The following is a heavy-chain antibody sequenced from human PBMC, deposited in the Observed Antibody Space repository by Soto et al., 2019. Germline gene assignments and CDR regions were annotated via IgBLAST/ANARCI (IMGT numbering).Heavy chain of an antibody. CDR3: ASPIYYYDSSGYYN. V-gene: IGHV3-21*01. D-gene: IGHD3-22*01. CDR2: ISSSSSYI. CDR1: GFTFSSYS. J-gene: IGHJ4*02. Sequence: GGALRLSCGASGFTFSSYSMEWGRPAPGKGLAWVSSISSSSSYIYYADSVKGRFTISRDNAKNSLYLQMNSLRAEDTAVYYCASPIYYYDSSGYYNWGQGTLVTVSS.